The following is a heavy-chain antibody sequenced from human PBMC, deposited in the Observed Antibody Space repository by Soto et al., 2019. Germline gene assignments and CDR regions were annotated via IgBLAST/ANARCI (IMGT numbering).Heavy chain of an antibody. Sequence: TLSITCTVSGGYISSGGYYWNWIRQHPGKGLEWIGYSYFSGNTYYNPSLKSRVTISVDTSKNQFSLRLGSMAAADTAVYYCARLPDLAAAGGDAFDIWGQGTMVTVSS. CDR3: ARLPDLAAAGGDAFDI. J-gene: IGHJ3*02. CDR1: GGYISSGGYY. CDR2: SYFSGNT. D-gene: IGHD6-13*01. V-gene: IGHV4-31*03.